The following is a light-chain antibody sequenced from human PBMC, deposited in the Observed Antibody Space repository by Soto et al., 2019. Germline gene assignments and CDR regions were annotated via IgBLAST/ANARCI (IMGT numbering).Light chain of an antibody. CDR3: QPYGSSPPYT. Sequence: EVVLTQSPGTLSLSPGERATLSCRASQSVSNNYFAWYQQKPGQAPRLLIFGSSDRATGTPDRFSGSGSGTDFPLTISRLEPEDFAVYYCQPYGSSPPYTFGQGTKLEIK. V-gene: IGKV3-20*01. CDR1: QSVSNNY. CDR2: GSS. J-gene: IGKJ2*01.